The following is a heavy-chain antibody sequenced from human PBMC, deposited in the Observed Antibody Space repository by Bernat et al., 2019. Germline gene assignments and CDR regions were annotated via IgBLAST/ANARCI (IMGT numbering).Heavy chain of an antibody. V-gene: IGHV3-30-3*01. CDR2: ISYDGSNK. J-gene: IGHJ3*02. CDR1: GFTFSSYA. CDR3: ARDLGQQLVRDAFDI. D-gene: IGHD6-13*01. Sequence: QVQLVESGGGVVQPGRSLRLSCAASGFTFSSYAMQWVRQAPGKGLEWVAVISYDGSNKYYADSVKGRFTISRDNSKNTLYLQMNSLRAEDTAVYYCARDLGQQLVRDAFDIWGQGTMVTVSS.